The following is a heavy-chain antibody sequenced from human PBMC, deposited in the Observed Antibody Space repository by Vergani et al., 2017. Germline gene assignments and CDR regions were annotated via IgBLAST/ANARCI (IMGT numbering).Heavy chain of an antibody. CDR3: AREGDYYDSSGYYCDY. D-gene: IGHD3-22*01. J-gene: IGHJ4*02. CDR2: IIPILGIA. V-gene: IGHV1-69*09. CDR1: GGTFSSYA. Sequence: QVQLVQSGAEVKKPGASVKVSCKASGGTFSSYAISWVRQAPGQGLEWMGRIIPILGIANYAQKFQGRVTITADESTSTAYMELSSLRSEDTAVYYCAREGDYYDSSGYYCDYWGQGTLVTVSS.